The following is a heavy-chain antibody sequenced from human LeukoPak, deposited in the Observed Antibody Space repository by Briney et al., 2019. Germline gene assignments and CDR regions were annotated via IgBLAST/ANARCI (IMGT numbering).Heavy chain of an antibody. Sequence: SETLSLTCTVSGGSISSYYWSWIRQPPGKGLEWIGYIYCSGSTNYNPSLKSRVTISVDTSKNQFSLKLSSVTAADTAVYYCARRSRGYFDYWGQGTLVTVSS. CDR3: ARRSRGYFDY. J-gene: IGHJ4*02. CDR2: IYCSGST. D-gene: IGHD3-10*01. CDR1: GGSISSYY. V-gene: IGHV4-59*08.